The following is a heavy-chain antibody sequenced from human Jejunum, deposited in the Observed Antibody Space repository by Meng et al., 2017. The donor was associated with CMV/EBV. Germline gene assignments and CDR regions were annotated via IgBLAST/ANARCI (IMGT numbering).Heavy chain of an antibody. V-gene: IGHV3-23*01. CDR2: ISGSGGST. J-gene: IGHJ4*02. CDR1: FTFSSYA. D-gene: IGHD2-2*01. Sequence: FTFSSYAMSWVRHAPGKGLEWVSAISGSGGSTYSADSVKGRFTISRDNSKNTLYLQMNSLRAEDTAVYYCAKYDIVVVPASRPDYWGQGTLVTVSS. CDR3: AKYDIVVVPASRPDY.